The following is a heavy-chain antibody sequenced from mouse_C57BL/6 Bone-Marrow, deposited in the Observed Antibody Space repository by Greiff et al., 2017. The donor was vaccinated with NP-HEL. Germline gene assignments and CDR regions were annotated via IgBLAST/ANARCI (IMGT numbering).Heavy chain of an antibody. CDR2: ISYSGST. J-gene: IGHJ2*01. Sequence: EVKLVESGPGLAKPSQTLSLTCSVTGYSITSDYWNWIRKFPGNKLEYMGYISYSGSTYYNPSLKSRISITRDTSKNQYYLQLNSVTTEDTATYYCASFVGYYYGSSCVGYFDYWGQGTTLTVS. CDR3: ASFVGYYYGSSCVGYFDY. D-gene: IGHD1-1*01. V-gene: IGHV3-8*01. CDR1: GYSITSDY.